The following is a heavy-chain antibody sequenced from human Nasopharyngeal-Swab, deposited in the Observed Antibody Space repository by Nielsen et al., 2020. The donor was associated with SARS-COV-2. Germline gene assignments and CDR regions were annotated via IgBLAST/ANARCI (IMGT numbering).Heavy chain of an antibody. D-gene: IGHD3-9*01. V-gene: IGHV3-7*01. CDR1: GFTFSSYW. CDR3: ARDSYYEILTGRDYYYYYGMDV. CDR2: IKQDGSET. Sequence: GESLKISCAASGFTFSSYWMSWVRQAPGKGLEWVANIKQDGSETYYVDSVKGRFTISRDNAKNSLYLQMNSLRAEDTAVYYCARDSYYEILTGRDYYYYYGMDVWGQGTTVTVSS. J-gene: IGHJ6*02.